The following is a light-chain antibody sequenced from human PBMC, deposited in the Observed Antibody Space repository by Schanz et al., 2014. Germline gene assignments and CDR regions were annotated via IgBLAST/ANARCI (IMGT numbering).Light chain of an antibody. V-gene: IGLV1-40*01. Sequence: QSVLTQPPSVSGAPGQRVTISCTGSSSNIGAGYDVHWYQQLPGTAPKLLIYGNTNRPSGVLDRFSGSKSGTSASLAITGLQAEDEADYYCCSYAGSYNFWVFGGGTKVTVL. J-gene: IGLJ3*02. CDR2: GNT. CDR3: CSYAGSYNFWV. CDR1: SSNIGAGYD.